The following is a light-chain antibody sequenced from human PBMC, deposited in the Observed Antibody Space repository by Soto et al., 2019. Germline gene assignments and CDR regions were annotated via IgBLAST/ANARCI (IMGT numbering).Light chain of an antibody. CDR1: QSISSW. CDR3: HPYNSYWT. J-gene: IGKJ1*01. V-gene: IGKV1-5*01. CDR2: DAS. Sequence: DIQMTQSPSTLSASVGDRVNITCRASQSISSWLAWYQQKPGKAPKLLIYDASSWESGVPSRFSGSGSGTEFTLTISSLQPDDFATYYCHPYNSYWTFGQGTKVEIK.